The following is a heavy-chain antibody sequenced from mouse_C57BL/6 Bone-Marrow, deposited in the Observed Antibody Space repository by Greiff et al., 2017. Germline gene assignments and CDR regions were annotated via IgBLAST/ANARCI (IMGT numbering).Heavy chain of an antibody. D-gene: IGHD1-1*02. CDR2: IDPENGDT. V-gene: IGHV14-4*01. CDR3: TTCGGYYVDY. CDR1: GFNIKDDY. J-gene: IGHJ2*01. Sequence: VQLQQSGAELVRPGASVKLSCTASGFNIKDDYMHWVKQRPEQGLEWIGWIDPENGDTEYASKFQGKATITADTSSNTAYLQLSSLASDDTAVYYCTTCGGYYVDYWGQGTTLTVSS.